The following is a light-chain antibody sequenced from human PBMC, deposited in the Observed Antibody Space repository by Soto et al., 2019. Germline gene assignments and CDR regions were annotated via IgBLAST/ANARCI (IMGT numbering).Light chain of an antibody. Sequence: QSVLTQPASVSGSPGQSITISCSGTTNDVGGYNYVSWYQQHPGKAPKLLIYGVTDRPSGVSNRFSGSKSGNTASLTISGLQAEDEADYYCSSYTTSSTRVFGPGTKVTVL. CDR2: GVT. CDR3: SSYTTSSTRV. CDR1: TNDVGGYNY. V-gene: IGLV2-14*03. J-gene: IGLJ1*01.